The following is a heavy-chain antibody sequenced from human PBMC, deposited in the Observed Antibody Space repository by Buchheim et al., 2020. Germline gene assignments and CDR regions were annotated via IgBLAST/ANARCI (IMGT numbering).Heavy chain of an antibody. Sequence: VQLWESGGGLIQPGGSLRLSCEASGFTFSAYALGWVRQAPGKGLEWVAVISYDGSNKYYADSVKGRVTISRDNSKNTLYLQMNSLRAEDTAVYYCARIRATMIVVGPFDPWGQGTL. CDR3: ARIRATMIVVGPFDP. CDR1: GFTFSAYA. V-gene: IGHV3-30-3*01. CDR2: ISYDGSNK. D-gene: IGHD3-22*01. J-gene: IGHJ5*02.